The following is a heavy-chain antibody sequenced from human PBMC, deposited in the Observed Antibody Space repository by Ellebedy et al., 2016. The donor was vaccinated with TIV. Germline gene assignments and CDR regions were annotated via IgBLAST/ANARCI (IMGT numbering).Heavy chain of an antibody. CDR1: GFTVNSNY. Sequence: GGSLRLSCSVSGFTVNSNYMSWVRQAPRKGLEWVSLISVDGTTYYADSVKGRFSISRNISKNTLFLQMNSLRAEDTALYYCASETFNDVDLEIWGVLDIWGRGTMVTVSS. CDR3: ASETFNDVDLEIWGVLDI. V-gene: IGHV3-66*01. J-gene: IGHJ3*02. CDR2: ISVDGTT. D-gene: IGHD1-1*01.